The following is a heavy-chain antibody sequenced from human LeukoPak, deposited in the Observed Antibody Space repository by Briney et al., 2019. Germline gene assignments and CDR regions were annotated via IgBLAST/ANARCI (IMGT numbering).Heavy chain of an antibody. Sequence: SETLSLTCTGSGCSISSYYWSWIRQPPGKGLEWRGYIYYSGSTNYNPSLSSRVTISVPTSSNQFSLKRSSVTAATAAVYYCASQMGPWGQGALVTVSS. CDR1: GCSISSYY. CDR3: ASQMGP. CDR2: IYYSGST. D-gene: IGHD2-8*01. V-gene: IGHV4-59*01. J-gene: IGHJ5*02.